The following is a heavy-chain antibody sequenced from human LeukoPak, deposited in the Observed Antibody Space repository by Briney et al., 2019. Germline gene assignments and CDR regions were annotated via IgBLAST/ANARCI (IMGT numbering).Heavy chain of an antibody. CDR2: ISRGGSTI. J-gene: IGHJ4*02. V-gene: IGHV3-11*01. Sequence: GGSLRLSCAASGFIFSDYYMRWIRQAPGKGLEWVSYISRGGSTIYLADSVKGRFIVSRDNAKNSLYLQMNSLRAEDTAVYYCARDLGRDGYQIPNDYWGQGTLVTVSS. CDR3: ARDLGRDGYQIPNDY. D-gene: IGHD5-24*01. CDR1: GFIFSDYY.